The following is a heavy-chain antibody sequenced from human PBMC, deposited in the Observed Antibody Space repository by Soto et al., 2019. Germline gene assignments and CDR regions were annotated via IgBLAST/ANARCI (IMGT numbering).Heavy chain of an antibody. J-gene: IGHJ4*02. CDR1: AVICTDYI. Sequence: WWSLRLPCSASAVICTDYIMGWFRQSPGKGLEWISYIRDYSSIIYFADSVKGRFTVSRDNARESLYLQMISLSDDDTALYYCVREPRYTVTNPRLAFDDWGQGTPVTASS. CDR3: VREPRYTVTNPRLAFDD. CDR2: IRDYSSII. D-gene: IGHD1-1*01. V-gene: IGHV3-48*02.